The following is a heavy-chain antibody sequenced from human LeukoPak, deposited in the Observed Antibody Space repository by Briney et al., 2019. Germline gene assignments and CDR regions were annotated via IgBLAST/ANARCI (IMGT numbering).Heavy chain of an antibody. CDR1: GYTFTSYG. Sequence: ASVKVSCKASGYTFTSYGISWVRQAPGQGLEWMGWMNPNSGNTGYAQKFQGRVTMTRNTSISTAYMELSSLRSEDTAVYYCATERQGAFDIWGQGTMVTVSS. V-gene: IGHV1-8*02. CDR3: ATERQGAFDI. J-gene: IGHJ3*02. CDR2: MNPNSGNT.